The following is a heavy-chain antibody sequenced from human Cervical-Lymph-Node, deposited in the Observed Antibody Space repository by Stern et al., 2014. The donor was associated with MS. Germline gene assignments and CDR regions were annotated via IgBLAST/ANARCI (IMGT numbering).Heavy chain of an antibody. CDR1: GYTFTSYW. CDR2: IFPGASDI. CDR3: ARQRYFDY. Sequence: EVQLVESGPEVKRPGESLKISCQASGYTFTSYWIGWVRQMPGKGLEWIAIIFPGASDIRYSPSFQGQVTISADKSSSTAYLQWNNRKASDTAIYYCARQRYFDYWGQGTLVTVSS. J-gene: IGHJ4*02. V-gene: IGHV5-51*01.